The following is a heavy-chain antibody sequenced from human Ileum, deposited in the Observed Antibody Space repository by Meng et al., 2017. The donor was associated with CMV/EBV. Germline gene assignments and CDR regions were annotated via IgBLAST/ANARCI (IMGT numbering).Heavy chain of an antibody. Sequence: GGSLRPPCAASGFIVSINYMSWARQAPGKGLEWVSALYADGTTYYADSVQGRFIISRDNSKNTVYLQMYSLRAEDTAVYYCVRNPEAHYFDYWGQGTPVTVSS. V-gene: IGHV3-66*02. CDR3: VRNPEAHYFDY. J-gene: IGHJ4*02. CDR1: GFIVSINY. CDR2: LYADGTT.